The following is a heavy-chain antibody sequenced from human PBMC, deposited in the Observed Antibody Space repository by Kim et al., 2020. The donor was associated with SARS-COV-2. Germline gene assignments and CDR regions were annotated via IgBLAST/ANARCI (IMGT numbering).Heavy chain of an antibody. D-gene: IGHD6-19*01. V-gene: IGHV1-46*01. J-gene: IGHJ4*02. CDR3: ARGGAVAAIGEEDY. Sequence: AQKFQGRVTMTRDTSTSTVYMELSSLRSEDTAVYYCARGGAVAAIGEEDYWGQGTLVTVSS.